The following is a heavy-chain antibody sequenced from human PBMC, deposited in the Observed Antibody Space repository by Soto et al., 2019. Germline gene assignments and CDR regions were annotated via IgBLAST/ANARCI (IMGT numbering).Heavy chain of an antibody. D-gene: IGHD3-16*01. J-gene: IGHJ5*02. Sequence: GPVKVSFEASWYTLTSHYIHWVRQAPGKGLEWMGIINPSGGSTSYAQKFQGRVTMTRDTSTSTVYMELSSLRSEDTAVYYCARARAEGLITLNWFDPWGQGTLVTVSS. CDR1: WYTLTSHY. CDR3: ARARAEGLITLNWFDP. V-gene: IGHV1-46*03. CDR2: INPSGGST.